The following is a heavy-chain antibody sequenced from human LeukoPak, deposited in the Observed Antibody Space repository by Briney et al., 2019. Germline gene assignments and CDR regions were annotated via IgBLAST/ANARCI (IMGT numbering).Heavy chain of an antibody. D-gene: IGHD6-13*01. CDR1: GGSFSGYY. CDR2: INHSGST. J-gene: IGHJ5*02. CDR3: ARGRRSSSWFDP. V-gene: IGHV4-34*01. Sequence: SETLSLTCAVYGGSFSGYYWSWIRQPPGKGLEWIGEINHSGSTNYNPSLKSRVTISVDTSKNQFSLKLSSVTAADTAVYYCARGRRSSSWFDPWGQGTLVTASS.